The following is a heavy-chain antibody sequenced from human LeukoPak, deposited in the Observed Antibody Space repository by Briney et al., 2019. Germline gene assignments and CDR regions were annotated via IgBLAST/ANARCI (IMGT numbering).Heavy chain of an antibody. V-gene: IGHV1-69*13. CDR1: GGTFSSYA. Sequence: GASVKVSCKASGGTFSSYAISWVRQAPGQGLEWMGGIIPIFGTANYAQKFQGRVTITADESTSTAYMELSSLRSEDTAVYYCAFTLSEYYYYYGMDVWGQGTTVTVSS. J-gene: IGHJ6*02. CDR2: IIPIFGTA. D-gene: IGHD1-26*01. CDR3: AFTLSEYYYYYGMDV.